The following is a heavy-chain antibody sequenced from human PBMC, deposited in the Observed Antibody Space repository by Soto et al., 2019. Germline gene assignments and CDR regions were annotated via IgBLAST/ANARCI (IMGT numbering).Heavy chain of an antibody. V-gene: IGHV3-53*01. Sequence: GGSLRLSCAASGFTVSSNYMSWVHQAPGKGLEWVSVIYSGGSTYYADSVKGRFTISRDNSKNTLYLQMNSLRAEDTAVYYCARDSRSYYYYYGMEVWGQGTTVTAP. J-gene: IGHJ6*02. CDR1: GFTVSSNY. CDR2: IYSGGST. CDR3: ARDSRSYYYYYGMEV.